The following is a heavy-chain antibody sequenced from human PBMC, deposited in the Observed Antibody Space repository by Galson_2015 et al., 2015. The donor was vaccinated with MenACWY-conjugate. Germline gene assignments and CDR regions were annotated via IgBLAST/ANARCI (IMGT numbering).Heavy chain of an antibody. CDR3: ARGYYYYDTSGYLGSDYYYGMDV. D-gene: IGHD3-22*01. CDR2: ISGNNGNT. V-gene: IGHV1-18*01. CDR1: GHTFTSYG. J-gene: IGHJ6*02. Sequence: SVKVSCKASGHTFTSYGINWVRQAPGQGLEWMGWISGNNGNTNYAHKFQGRVTMTTDTSTSTAYMELRSLRSDDTAVYYCARGYYYYDTSGYLGSDYYYGMDVWGLGTTVTVPS.